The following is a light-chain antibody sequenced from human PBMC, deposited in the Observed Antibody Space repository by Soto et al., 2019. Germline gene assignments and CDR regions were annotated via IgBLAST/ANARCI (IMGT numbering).Light chain of an antibody. CDR3: QEYDGHCT. CDR2: MAS. CDR1: QSIKSR. J-gene: IGKJ2*02. Sequence: DIQMTQSPSTLSASVGDRVSITCRTSQSIKSRLAWYQHKPGKAPKLLIYMASSLQSGVPSRFSGSGSGTEFTLTISSLQPDDFATYFCQEYDGHCTFGQGTKLEMK. V-gene: IGKV1-5*03.